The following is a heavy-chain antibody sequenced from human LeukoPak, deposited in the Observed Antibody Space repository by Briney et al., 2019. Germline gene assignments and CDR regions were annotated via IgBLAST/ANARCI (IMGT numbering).Heavy chain of an antibody. CDR3: ARGRVLLWFGERSNWFDP. V-gene: IGHV4-34*01. D-gene: IGHD3-10*01. CDR2: INHSGST. J-gene: IGHJ5*02. CDR1: GGSFSGYY. Sequence: PSETLSLTGAVYGGSFSGYYGSWIRQPPGKGLEWIGEINHSGSTNYNPSLKSRVTISVDTSKNQFSLKLSSVTAADTAVYYCARGRVLLWFGERSNWFDPWGQATLVTVSS.